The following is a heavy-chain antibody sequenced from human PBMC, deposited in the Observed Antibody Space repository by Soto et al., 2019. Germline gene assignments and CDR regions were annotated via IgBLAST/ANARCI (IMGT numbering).Heavy chain of an antibody. Sequence: SETLSLTCAVYGGSFSGYYWSWIRQPPGKGPEWIGEINHSGSTNYNPSLKSRVTISVDTSKNQFSLKLSSVTAADTAVYYCARGRRDWYSSSSAYFQHWGQGTLVTVSS. D-gene: IGHD6-13*01. CDR1: GGSFSGYY. CDR2: INHSGST. V-gene: IGHV4-34*01. J-gene: IGHJ1*01. CDR3: ARGRRDWYSSSSAYFQH.